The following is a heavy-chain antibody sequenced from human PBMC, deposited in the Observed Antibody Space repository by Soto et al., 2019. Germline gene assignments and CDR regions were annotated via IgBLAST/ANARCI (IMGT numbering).Heavy chain of an antibody. CDR2: IYYSGST. D-gene: IGHD5-18*01. CDR3: ARDRKAMVTFYYYYCGMDV. CDR1: GGSINSGSYY. Sequence: QVQLQEAGPGLVKPSPTLSLTCTVSGGSINSGSYYWSWIRQHPGKGLEWIGYIYYSGSTNYNPSLKSRVTISVDTSKNLFSLKLSSVTAADTAVYYCARDRKAMVTFYYYYCGMDVWGQGTTVTVSS. V-gene: IGHV4-31*03. J-gene: IGHJ6*02.